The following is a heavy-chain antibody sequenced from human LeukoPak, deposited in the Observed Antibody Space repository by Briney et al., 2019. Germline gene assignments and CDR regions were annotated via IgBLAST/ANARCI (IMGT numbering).Heavy chain of an antibody. V-gene: IGHV3-11*04. D-gene: IGHD3-22*01. CDR2: ITSSGSTI. CDR3: ATSSGYYANYFDY. Sequence: PGGSLRLSCATSGFTFSDYYMSWIRQAPGKGLEWVSYITSSGSTIYYADSVKGRFTISRDNAKNSLYLQMNSLRAEDTAVYYCATSSGYYANYFDYWGQGTLVTVS. J-gene: IGHJ4*02. CDR1: GFTFSDYY.